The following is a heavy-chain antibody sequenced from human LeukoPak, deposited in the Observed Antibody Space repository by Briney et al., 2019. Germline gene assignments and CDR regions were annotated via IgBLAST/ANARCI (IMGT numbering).Heavy chain of an antibody. CDR3: ARGGNGFDP. Sequence: SETLSLTCTVSGGSISSYYWSWIRQPPGKGLEWIGYTYYSGKTNYNPSLKRRVTMSVDTSKSAFSLNLISVTAADTAVHYCARGGNGFDPWGQGTLVTVSS. V-gene: IGHV4-59*01. D-gene: IGHD3-16*01. CDR1: GGSISSYY. CDR2: TYYSGKT. J-gene: IGHJ5*02.